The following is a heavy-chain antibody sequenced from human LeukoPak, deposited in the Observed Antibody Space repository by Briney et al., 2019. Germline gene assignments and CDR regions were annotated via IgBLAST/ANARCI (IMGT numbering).Heavy chain of an antibody. J-gene: IGHJ4*02. CDR3: AREIDGIAVAGTIY. D-gene: IGHD6-19*01. CDR1: GGSISSSSYY. Sequence: KPSETLSLTCTVSGGSISSSSYYWGWLRQPPGKGLEGIGSIYYSGSTYYNPSLKSRVTISVDTSKNQFYLKLSSVPDADTAVYYCAREIDGIAVAGTIYWGQGTLVTVSS. V-gene: IGHV4-39*02. CDR2: IYYSGST.